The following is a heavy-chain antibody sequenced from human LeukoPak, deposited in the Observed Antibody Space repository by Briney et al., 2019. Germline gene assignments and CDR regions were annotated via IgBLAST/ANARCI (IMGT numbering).Heavy chain of an antibody. CDR3: ARESVDFDY. J-gene: IGHJ4*02. D-gene: IGHD2-21*01. V-gene: IGHV3-21*01. CDR2: ISSSSYI. CDR1: GFTFGSYS. Sequence: GGSLRLSCAASGFTFGSYSMNWVRQAPGKGLEWVSSISSSSYIYYADSVKGRFTISRDNAKNSLYLQMNSLRAEDTAVYYCARESVDFDYWGQGILVTVSS.